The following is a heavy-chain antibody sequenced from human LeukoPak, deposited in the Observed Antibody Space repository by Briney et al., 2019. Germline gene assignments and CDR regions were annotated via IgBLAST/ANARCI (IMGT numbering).Heavy chain of an antibody. CDR1: GGSFSGYY. D-gene: IGHD1-26*01. Sequence: PSETLSLTCAVYGGSFSGYYWSWLRQPPGKGLEWLGEINHSGSTNYNPSPKSRVTISVDTSKNQFSLKLGSVTAADTAVYYCARGLGRGKGAYYFDYWGQGTLVTVSS. V-gene: IGHV4-34*01. CDR2: INHSGST. J-gene: IGHJ4*02. CDR3: ARGLGRGKGAYYFDY.